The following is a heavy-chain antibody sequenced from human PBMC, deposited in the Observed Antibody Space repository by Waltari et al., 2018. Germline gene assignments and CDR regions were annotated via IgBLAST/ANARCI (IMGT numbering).Heavy chain of an antibody. Sequence: EVQLVESGGGLVQPGGSLRVSCAASGFTSSDHCMDWVRQAPGKGLEWVGRTRNKADGYTTEYAASVKGRFTISRDDSKNSLYLQISGLSAEDTAVYYCARVASGSGYIDCWGQGTLVTVSS. D-gene: IGHD1-26*01. V-gene: IGHV3-72*01. CDR3: ARVASGSGYIDC. J-gene: IGHJ4*02. CDR2: TRNKADGYTT. CDR1: GFTSSDHC.